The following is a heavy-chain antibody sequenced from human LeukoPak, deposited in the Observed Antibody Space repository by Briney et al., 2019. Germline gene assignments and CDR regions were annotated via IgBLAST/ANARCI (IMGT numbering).Heavy chain of an antibody. V-gene: IGHV4-59*08. J-gene: IGHJ4*02. CDR3: ARHHTQYPEYFDY. D-gene: IGHD2-2*02. CDR2: IHYSGTT. CDR1: GGSITSYY. Sequence: RPSETLSLTCTVSGGSITSYYWTWIRQPPGKGLEWIGYIHYSGTTNSNPSLRGRVTTSVDTSKNQFSLKLSSVTAADTAVYYCARHHTQYPEYFDYWGQGALVTVSS.